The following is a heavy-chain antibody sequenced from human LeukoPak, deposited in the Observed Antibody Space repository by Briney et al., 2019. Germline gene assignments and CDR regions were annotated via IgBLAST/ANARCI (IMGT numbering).Heavy chain of an antibody. CDR3: ATMFGDSSDFDH. V-gene: IGHV4-4*07. D-gene: IGHD3-10*02. J-gene: IGHJ4*02. CDR1: GGSISLYY. Sequence: SETLSLTCTVSGGSISLYYWNWIRQPAGKGLEWIGLLHPSGSTTYNPSLESRVTMSLDTSNNQFSLHLTSVTAADTAFYSCATMFGDSSDFDHWGQGILVTVSS. CDR2: LHPSGST.